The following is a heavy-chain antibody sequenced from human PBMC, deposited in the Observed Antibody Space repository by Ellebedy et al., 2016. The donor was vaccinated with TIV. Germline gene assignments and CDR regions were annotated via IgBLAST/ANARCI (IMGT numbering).Heavy chain of an antibody. V-gene: IGHV1-8*01. Sequence: AASVKVSCKASGYTFTKYNINWVRQSTGQGLEWMGWVNPNSGDKDYAQKFRDRVTMTRDTSTNTAYLELSSLRSEDTAVYYCAREDAFDIWGQGTMVTVSS. CDR3: AREDAFDI. CDR1: GYTFTKYN. J-gene: IGHJ3*02. CDR2: VNPNSGDK.